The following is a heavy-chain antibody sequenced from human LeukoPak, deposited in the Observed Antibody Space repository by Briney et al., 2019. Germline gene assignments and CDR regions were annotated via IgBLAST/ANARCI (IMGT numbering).Heavy chain of an antibody. CDR1: GGSIRSSYYY. V-gene: IGHV4-39*07. J-gene: IGHJ4*02. Sequence: SETLSLTCTVSGGSIRSSYYYWGWIRQPPGKGLEWIGSIYDSGSTYYNPSLKSRVTISVDTSKNQFSLKLSPVTAADTAVYYCARRGFRLPETWGQGTLVTVSS. CDR2: IYDSGST. CDR3: ARRGFRLPET. D-gene: IGHD6-25*01.